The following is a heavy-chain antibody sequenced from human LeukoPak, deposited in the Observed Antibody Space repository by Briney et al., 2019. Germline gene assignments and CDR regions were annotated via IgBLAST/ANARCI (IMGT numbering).Heavy chain of an antibody. CDR2: IYYSGST. CDR3: AREYYFDSTGYLY. J-gene: IGHJ4*02. D-gene: IGHD3-22*01. Sequence: SETLSLTCTVSGGSISSSSYYWGWIRQPPGKGLEWIGSIYYSGSTYYNPSLKSRVTISVDTSKNHFSVKLSSVTAADTAVYYCAREYYFDSTGYLYWGQGILVTVSS. CDR1: GGSISSSSYY. V-gene: IGHV4-39*02.